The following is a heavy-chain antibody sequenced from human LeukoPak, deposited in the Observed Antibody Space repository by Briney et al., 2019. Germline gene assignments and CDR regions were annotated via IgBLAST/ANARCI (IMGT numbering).Heavy chain of an antibody. Sequence: SETLSLTCAVYGGSFSGYYWSWIRQPPGKGLEWIGEINHSGSTNYNPSLKSRVTTSVGTSKNQFSLKLSSVTAADTAVYYCARARAYYYGSGSYYVDYWGQGTLVTVSS. CDR1: GGSFSGYY. D-gene: IGHD3-10*01. J-gene: IGHJ4*02. V-gene: IGHV4-34*01. CDR3: ARARAYYYGSGSYYVDY. CDR2: INHSGST.